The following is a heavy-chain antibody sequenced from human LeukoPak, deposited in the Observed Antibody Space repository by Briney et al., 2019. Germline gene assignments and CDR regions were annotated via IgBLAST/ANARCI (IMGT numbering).Heavy chain of an antibody. CDR2: TRFDGSIK. CDR1: GVIFSDYG. J-gene: IGHJ4*02. CDR3: ARWGGTRQYYFDY. V-gene: IGHV3-33*01. D-gene: IGHD1-1*01. Sequence: GGSLRLSCAVSGVIFSDYGFHWVRQAPGKGLEWVAVTRFDGSIKQYADSVKGRFTISRDASKNTLYLQMNFLKSEETAVYYCARWGGTRQYYFDYWGQGTLVTVSS.